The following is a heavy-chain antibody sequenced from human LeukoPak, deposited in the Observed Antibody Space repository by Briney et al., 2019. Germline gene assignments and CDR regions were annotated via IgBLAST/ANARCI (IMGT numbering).Heavy chain of an antibody. CDR2: ITPYNGNT. CDR1: GYTFTGYG. J-gene: IGHJ6*02. D-gene: IGHD3-10*01. CDR3: ARDRSEMVRGVIINLGGFNYYYYYGMDV. Sequence: GASVNVSCKSSGYTFTGYGITWVRQAPGQGLEWMGWITPYNGNTNYAQKLQGRVTMTTDTSTSTAYMELRSLRSDDTAVYYCARDRSEMVRGVIINLGGFNYYYYYGMDVWGQGTTVTVSS. V-gene: IGHV1-18*01.